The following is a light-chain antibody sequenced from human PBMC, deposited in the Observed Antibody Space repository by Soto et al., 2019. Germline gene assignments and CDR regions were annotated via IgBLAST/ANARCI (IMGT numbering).Light chain of an antibody. CDR1: QSITNR. V-gene: IGKV1-5*01. CDR3: QHYGGMWA. Sequence: DIQMAQSPSTLSASVGDRVTIACRASQSITNRLAWYQHKPGKAPKVLIYDASNLEYGVPRRLSGSGFGTEFILTIRSLQPDDFATYCCQHYGGMWAFGQGTKVDIK. J-gene: IGKJ1*01. CDR2: DAS.